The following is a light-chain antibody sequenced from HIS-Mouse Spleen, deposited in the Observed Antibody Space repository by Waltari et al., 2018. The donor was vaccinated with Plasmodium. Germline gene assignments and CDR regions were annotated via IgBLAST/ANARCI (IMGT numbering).Light chain of an antibody. CDR1: SSDVGGYNY. V-gene: IGLV2-11*01. CDR2: DVS. Sequence: QSALTQPRSVSGSPGQSVTISCTGTSSDVGGYNYVSWYQQHPGNAPKLMIYDVSQLPSGVPDRFAGSKSGNTASLTISGLQAEDEADYYCCSYAGSYTLVFGGGTKLTVL. CDR3: CSYAGSYTLV. J-gene: IGLJ2*01.